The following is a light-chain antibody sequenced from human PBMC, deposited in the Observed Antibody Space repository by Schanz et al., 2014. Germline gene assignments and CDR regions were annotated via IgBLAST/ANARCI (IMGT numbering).Light chain of an antibody. CDR3: QQRRDWPQT. V-gene: IGKV3-15*01. CDR1: QSVSVN. Sequence: EIVMTQSPAILSVSPGERATLSCRASQSVSVNLAWYQQKPGQAPRLLIYTASTRATGIPARFSGSGSGTEFSLTITSLQSEDFAVYYCQQRRDWPQTFGQGTKVEI. CDR2: TAS. J-gene: IGKJ1*01.